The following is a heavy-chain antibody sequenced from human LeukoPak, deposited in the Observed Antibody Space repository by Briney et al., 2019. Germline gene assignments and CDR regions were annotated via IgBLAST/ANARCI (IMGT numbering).Heavy chain of an antibody. CDR3: ATDHSMANTAWWFDP. J-gene: IGHJ5*02. V-gene: IGHV1-46*01. CDR2: INPSGTGT. CDR1: GYTITNNY. D-gene: IGHD5-24*01. Sequence: ASVKVSCKASGYTITNNYMHWVRQAPGQGLEWMGVINPSGTGTSYAQKFQGRITMSRDTSTSTVYMELSSLRSEDTAFYYCATDHSMANTAWWFDPWGQGTLVTVSS.